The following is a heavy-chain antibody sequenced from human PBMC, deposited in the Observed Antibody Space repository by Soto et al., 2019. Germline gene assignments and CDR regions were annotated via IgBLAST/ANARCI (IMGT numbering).Heavy chain of an antibody. CDR1: GRTFTTYG. CDR2: IKNRNGAT. D-gene: IGHD1-26*01. J-gene: IGHJ4*02. Sequence: QVQLVQSGAELNRPGASLKVSCKASGRTFTTYGVSWVRQAPGQGLEWMGWIKNRNGATNYAKKFQGRVTMTTDTSTTTVYMELRSLRSDDTAVYYCGRDGDQWDHRCLDSWGQGTLVTVSS. CDR3: GRDGDQWDHRCLDS. V-gene: IGHV1-18*01.